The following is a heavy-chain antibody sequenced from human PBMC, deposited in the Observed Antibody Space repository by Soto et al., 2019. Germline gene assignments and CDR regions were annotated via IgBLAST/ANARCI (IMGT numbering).Heavy chain of an antibody. CDR1: GGYISEYY. J-gene: IGHJ6*02. CDR2: IYYTGST. CDR3: AREGIWDGLDV. Sequence: QVQLQESGPGLVKPSETLSLTCAVSGGYISEYYWSWIRQPPGKGLEWLGHIYYTGSTNYNPSLKSRGTISIDRSKNQVSLQLTSVNAADTAVYYCAREGIWDGLDVWGQGTTVTVSS. D-gene: IGHD6-13*01. V-gene: IGHV4-59*13.